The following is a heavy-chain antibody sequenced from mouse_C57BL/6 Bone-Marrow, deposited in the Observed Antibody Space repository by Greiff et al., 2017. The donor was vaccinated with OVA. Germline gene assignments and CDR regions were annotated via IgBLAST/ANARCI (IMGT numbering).Heavy chain of an antibody. J-gene: IGHJ3*01. D-gene: IGHD2-5*01. CDR1: GYTFTSYW. Sequence: QVQLKQPGAELVKPGASVKMSCKASGYTFTSYWITWVKQRPGQGLEWIGDIYPGSGSTNYNEKFKSKATLTVDTSSSTAYMQLSSLTSEDSAVYYCARKGNYSNSAYWGQGTLVTVSA. CDR2: IYPGSGST. V-gene: IGHV1-55*01. CDR3: ARKGNYSNSAY.